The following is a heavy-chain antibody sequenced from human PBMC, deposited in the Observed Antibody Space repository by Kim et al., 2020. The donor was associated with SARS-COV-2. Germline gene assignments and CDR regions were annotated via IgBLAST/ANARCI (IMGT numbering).Heavy chain of an antibody. CDR2: IKSKTDGGTT. Sequence: GGSLRLSCAASGFTFSNAWMSWVRQAPGKGLEWVGRIKSKTDGGTTDYAAPVKGRFTISRDDSKNTLYLQMNSLKTEDTAVYYCTTDRTLTGYYYYYGMDVWGQGTTVTVSS. J-gene: IGHJ6*02. CDR1: GFTFSNAW. D-gene: IGHD7-27*01. V-gene: IGHV3-15*01. CDR3: TTDRTLTGYYYYYGMDV.